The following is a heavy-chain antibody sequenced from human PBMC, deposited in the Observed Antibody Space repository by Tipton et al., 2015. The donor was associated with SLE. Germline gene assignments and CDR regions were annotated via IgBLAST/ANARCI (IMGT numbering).Heavy chain of an antibody. V-gene: IGHV4-4*02. D-gene: IGHD3-3*01. CDR3: ARDFWSGYGSFDS. J-gene: IGHJ4*02. Sequence: TLSLTCAVSGGSIISSSWWSWVRQPPGKGLEWIGDIYHSESPNYNPSLKSRVTISVDTSKNQFSLKLSSVTAADTAVYYCARDFWSGYGSFDSWGQGTLVTVSP. CDR1: GGSIISSSW. CDR2: IYHSESP.